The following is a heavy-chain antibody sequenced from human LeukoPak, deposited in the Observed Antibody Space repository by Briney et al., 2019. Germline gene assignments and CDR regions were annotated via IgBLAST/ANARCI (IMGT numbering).Heavy chain of an antibody. CDR2: IYYSGST. D-gene: IGHD2-15*01. Sequence: SETLSLTCTVSGGSISSSSYYWSWIRQPPGKGLEWIGYIYYSGSTYYNPSLKSRVTISVDTSKNRFSLKLSSVTAADTAAYYCARGYIYSLFDYWGQGTLVTVSS. J-gene: IGHJ4*02. CDR3: ARGYIYSLFDY. V-gene: IGHV4-30-4*08. CDR1: GGSISSSSYY.